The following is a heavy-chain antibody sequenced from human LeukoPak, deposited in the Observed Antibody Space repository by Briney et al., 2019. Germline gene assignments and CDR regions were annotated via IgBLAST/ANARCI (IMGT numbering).Heavy chain of an antibody. V-gene: IGHV3-7*01. CDR3: GRLAHNAWYAIDF. D-gene: IGHD2-2*01. Sequence: GGSLRLSCVASDFTFDFYWMTWVRQAPGKGLEWLANILPDGSQKYYVDSVKGRFTISRDNPKNSLYLQIINLRAEDTAVYYCGRLAHNAWYAIDFWGQGTLVTVSS. J-gene: IGHJ4*02. CDR2: ILPDGSQK. CDR1: DFTFDFYW.